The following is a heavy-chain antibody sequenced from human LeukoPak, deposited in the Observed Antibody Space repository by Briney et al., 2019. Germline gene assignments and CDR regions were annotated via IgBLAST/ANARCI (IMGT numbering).Heavy chain of an antibody. V-gene: IGHV3-53*01. J-gene: IGHJ4*02. CDR1: GFTVSSNY. D-gene: IGHD1-26*01. Sequence: GGSLTLSCAASGFTVSSNYMSWVRQAPGKGLEWVSVIYSGGSTYYADSVKGRFTISRDNSNNTLYLQMNSLRAEDTAVYYCARGTSGNFKSFDYWGQGTLVTVSS. CDR2: IYSGGST. CDR3: ARGTSGNFKSFDY.